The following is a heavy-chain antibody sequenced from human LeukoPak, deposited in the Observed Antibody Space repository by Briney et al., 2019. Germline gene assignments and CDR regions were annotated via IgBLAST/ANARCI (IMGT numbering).Heavy chain of an antibody. D-gene: IGHD3-10*02. CDR3: AELGITMIGGV. V-gene: IGHV3-11*04. CDR1: GFTFSAYT. Sequence: GGSLRLSCATSGFTFSAYTMNWVRQAPGKGLEWVSYISSSGSTIYYADSVKGRFTISRDNAKNSLYLQMNSLRAEDTAVYYCAELGITMIGGVWGKGTTVTISS. J-gene: IGHJ6*04. CDR2: ISSSGSTI.